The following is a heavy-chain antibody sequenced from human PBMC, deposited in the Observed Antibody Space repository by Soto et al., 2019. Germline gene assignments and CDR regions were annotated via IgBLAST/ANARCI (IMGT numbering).Heavy chain of an antibody. D-gene: IGHD6-6*01. J-gene: IGHJ4*02. CDR3: ARDLVGIAARPARLFDY. Sequence: PSETLSLTCTVSGGSIGSGGYYWSWIRQHPGKGLEWIGYIYYSGSTYYNPSLKSRVTISVDTSKNQFSLKLSSVTAADTAVYYCARDLVGIAARPARLFDYWGQGTLVTVSS. CDR1: GGSIGSGGYY. CDR2: IYYSGST. V-gene: IGHV4-31*03.